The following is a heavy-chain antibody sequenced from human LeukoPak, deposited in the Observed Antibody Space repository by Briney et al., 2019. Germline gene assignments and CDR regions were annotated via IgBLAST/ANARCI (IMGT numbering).Heavy chain of an antibody. CDR1: GGSISSYY. CDR3: ARDYDSSGYYFDP. CDR2: IYYSGST. D-gene: IGHD3-22*01. Sequence: PSETLSLTCTVSGGSISSYYWSWIRQPLGKGLEWIGYIYYSGSTNYNPSLKSRVTISVDTSKNQFSLKLSSVTAADTAVYYCARDYDSSGYYFDPWGQGTLVTVSS. J-gene: IGHJ5*02. V-gene: IGHV4-59*01.